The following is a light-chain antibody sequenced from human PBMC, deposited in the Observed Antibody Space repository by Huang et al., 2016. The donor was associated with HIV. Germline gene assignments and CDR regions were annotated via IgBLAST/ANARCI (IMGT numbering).Light chain of an antibody. Sequence: DIPMTQSPSSLSASVGDRVTITCWASRDINNDLAWFQQKPGKAPKSLIYVASTLQSGVPSRVSGNVSGTDFTLTISSLQPEDFATYYCQQYHSYPLTFGQGTRLEIK. CDR2: VAS. V-gene: IGKV1-16*01. CDR1: RDINND. J-gene: IGKJ5*01. CDR3: QQYHSYPLT.